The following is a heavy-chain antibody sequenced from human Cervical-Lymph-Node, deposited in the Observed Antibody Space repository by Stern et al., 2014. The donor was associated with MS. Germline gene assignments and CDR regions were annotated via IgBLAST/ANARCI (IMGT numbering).Heavy chain of an antibody. D-gene: IGHD1-20*01. CDR2: ISWNGDRK. J-gene: IGHJ4*02. CDR3: ARSLSNWKHYFDY. V-gene: IGHV3-9*01. CDR1: GFVFDDYD. Sequence: EVQLLESGGDLVQPGKSLRLSCAVSGFVFDDYDMHWVRQLPGQGLEWVSTISWNGDRKNYVGAVKGRFTISRDNAKNSVYLQMNNLTLEDTALYFCARSLSNWKHYFDYWGQGAQVTVSS.